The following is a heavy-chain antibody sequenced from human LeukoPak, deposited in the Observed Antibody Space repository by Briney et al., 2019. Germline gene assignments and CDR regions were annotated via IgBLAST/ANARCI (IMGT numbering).Heavy chain of an antibody. CDR3: ARDSDITMVRGVTYYYYYYMDV. V-gene: IGHV1-46*01. D-gene: IGHD3-10*01. Sequence: ASVKVSCKASGYTFINNWMHWVRQAPGQGLEWRGLINPTGTGTLYAQKFQGRVTMTRDMSTSTDYMELSSLRSEDTAVYYCARDSDITMVRGVTYYYYYYMDVWGKGTTVTISS. J-gene: IGHJ6*03. CDR2: INPTGTGT. CDR1: GYTFINNW.